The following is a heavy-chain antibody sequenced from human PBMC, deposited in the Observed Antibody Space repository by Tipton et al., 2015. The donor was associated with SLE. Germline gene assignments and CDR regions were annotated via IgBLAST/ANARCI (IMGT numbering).Heavy chain of an antibody. CDR2: INHSGST. CDR3: ARGMLTWRGAVVGVDV. Sequence: TLSLTCAVYGGSFSGYYWSWIRQPPGKGLEWIGEINHSGSTNYNPSLKSRVTISVDTSKNQFSLKLSSVTAADSALYYCARGMLTWRGAVVGVDVWGQGTTVNVSS. D-gene: IGHD2-8*01. CDR1: GGSFSGYY. V-gene: IGHV4-34*01. J-gene: IGHJ6*02.